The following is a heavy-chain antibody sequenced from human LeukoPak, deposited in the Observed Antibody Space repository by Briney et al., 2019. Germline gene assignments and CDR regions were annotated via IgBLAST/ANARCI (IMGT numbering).Heavy chain of an antibody. CDR2: IYTSGST. CDR3: ARVGVLEWLLSDAFDI. V-gene: IGHV4-61*02. CDR1: GGSISSGSYY. Sequence: SQTLSLTCSVSGGSISSGSYYWSWIRQPAGKGLEWIGRIYTSGSTNYNPSLKSRVTISVDTSKNQFSLKLSSVTAADTAVYYCARVGVLEWLLSDAFDIWGQGTMVTVSS. D-gene: IGHD3-3*01. J-gene: IGHJ3*02.